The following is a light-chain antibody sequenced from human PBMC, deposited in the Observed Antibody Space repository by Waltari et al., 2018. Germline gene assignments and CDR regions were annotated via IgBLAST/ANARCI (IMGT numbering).Light chain of an antibody. CDR2: DAS. CDR1: HGIGTD. Sequence: EIVMTQSPAILSVSPGAGATLSCRASHGIGTDLAWYQKKHGQAHRRLIYDASTRAPGIPARFTGGGSGTEFTLVINSLQSEDSALYFCQQYRDWYSFGQGTKLEIK. CDR3: QQYRDWYS. V-gene: IGKV3-15*01. J-gene: IGKJ2*01.